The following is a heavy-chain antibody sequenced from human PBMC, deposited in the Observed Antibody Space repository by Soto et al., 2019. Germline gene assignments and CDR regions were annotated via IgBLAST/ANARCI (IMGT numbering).Heavy chain of an antibody. CDR3: CFGYYSVNV. J-gene: IGHJ6*02. CDR2: IYLSASK. V-gene: IGHV4-39*01. Sequence: QLQLQESGPRLVKPSETLSLTCSVSGGSISSGSNSWAWIRQSPGKGLEWIGTIYLSASKHYNPSLEGRVAISADTPHNQLSLRLSSGRQPGHCDRTTCFGYYSVNVWGQGTTVIVS. CDR1: GGSISSGSNS. D-gene: IGHD2-2*01.